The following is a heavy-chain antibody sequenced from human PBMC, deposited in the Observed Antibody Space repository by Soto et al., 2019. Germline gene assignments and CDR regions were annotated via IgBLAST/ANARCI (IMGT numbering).Heavy chain of an antibody. CDR1: GGSFSGYY. Sequence: SETLSLTCAVYGGSFSGYYWSWIRQPPGKGLAWIGEINQSGSTNYNPSLKSRVTISIDTSKNQFSLKLGSVTAADTAVYYCARGLPRKNIVMVVAATPGYYAPCGQGTLVTVSS. V-gene: IGHV4-34*01. D-gene: IGHD2-15*01. CDR3: ARGLPRKNIVMVVAATPGYYAP. J-gene: IGHJ5*02. CDR2: INQSGST.